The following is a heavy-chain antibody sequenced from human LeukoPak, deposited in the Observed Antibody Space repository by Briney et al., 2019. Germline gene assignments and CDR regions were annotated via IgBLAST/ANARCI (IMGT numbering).Heavy chain of an antibody. CDR2: IYTSGST. CDR3: ARLLPAPGGSHFDY. Sequence: SETLSLTCTVSGGSISSYYWSWIRQPAGKGLEWIGRIYTSGSTNYNPSLKSRVTMSVDTSKNQFSLKLSSVTAADTAVYYCARLLPAPGGSHFDYWGQGTLVTVSS. J-gene: IGHJ4*02. CDR1: GGSISSYY. D-gene: IGHD2-15*01. V-gene: IGHV4-4*07.